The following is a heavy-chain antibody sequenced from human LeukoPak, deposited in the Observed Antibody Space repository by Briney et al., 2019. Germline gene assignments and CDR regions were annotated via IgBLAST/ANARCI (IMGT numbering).Heavy chain of an antibody. V-gene: IGHV1-8*02. CDR1: GYTFTGYY. Sequence: ASVKVSCKASGYTFTGYYMHWVRQAPGQGLEWMGWMNPNSGNTGYAQKFQGRVTMTRNTSISTAYMELGSLRSEDTAVYYCARVLINYDSSGYYYYYGMDVWGQGTTVTVSS. D-gene: IGHD3-22*01. CDR2: MNPNSGNT. CDR3: ARVLINYDSSGYYYYYGMDV. J-gene: IGHJ6*02.